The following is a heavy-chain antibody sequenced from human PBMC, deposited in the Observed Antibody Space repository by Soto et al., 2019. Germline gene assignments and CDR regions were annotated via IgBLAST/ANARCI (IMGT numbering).Heavy chain of an antibody. CDR1: GFTLTTNGVG. D-gene: IGHD6-6*01. CDR3: AHRRVAARPDAFGI. Sequence: QITLKESGPTLVKPRETLTLTCTFSGFTLTTNGVGVGWIRQPPGKALEWLALIYWNGDLRYSPSLNNRLTSTKDTSKNQVVLTMTDMDPVDTATYYCAHRRVAARPDAFGIWGQGAMVSVSS. V-gene: IGHV2-5*01. CDR2: IYWNGDL. J-gene: IGHJ3*02.